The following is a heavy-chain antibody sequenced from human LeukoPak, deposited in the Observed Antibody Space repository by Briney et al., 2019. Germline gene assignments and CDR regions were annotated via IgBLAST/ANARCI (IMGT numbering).Heavy chain of an antibody. J-gene: IGHJ4*02. D-gene: IGHD5-12*01. CDR2: IIPIFGTA. V-gene: IGHV1-69*13. CDR1: GGTFSSYA. Sequence: GASVKVSCKASGGTFSSYAISWVRQAPGQGLEWMGGIIPIFGTANYAQKFQGRVTITADESTSTAYMELSSLRSEDTAVYYCAREVVGLGYSGYGLLDYWGQGTLVTVSS. CDR3: AREVVGLGYSGYGLLDY.